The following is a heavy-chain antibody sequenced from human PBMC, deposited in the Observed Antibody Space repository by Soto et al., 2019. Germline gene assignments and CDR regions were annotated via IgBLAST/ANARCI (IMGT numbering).Heavy chain of an antibody. CDR3: ARGHDSYVWWGYYYYGTPA. CDR1: GYTFTSYD. V-gene: IGHV1-8*01. D-gene: IGHD2-8*02. CDR2: MNPNSGNT. J-gene: IGHJ6*02. Sequence: QVELVQSWAEVKKPGASVKVSCKASGYTFTSYDINWVRQATGQGIEWMGWMNPNSGNTGYAQKLQGRVTMTRSTSIITAYMDLSRLRSEYTVMYYCARGHDSYVWWGYYYYGTPAWGQGATVTVSS.